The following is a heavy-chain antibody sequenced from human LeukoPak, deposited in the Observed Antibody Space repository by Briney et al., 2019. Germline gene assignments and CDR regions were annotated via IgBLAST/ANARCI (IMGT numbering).Heavy chain of an antibody. J-gene: IGHJ5*02. CDR3: ARGGGSSWYNA. Sequence: SETLSLTCAASGGSFSGYYWSWIRHPPGKGLEWIGEINHSGTTNYNASLKSQGTISVDTSKDQFSLKLRSVTAADTAVYYCARGGGSSWYNAWGQGTLVTVSS. V-gene: IGHV4-34*01. CDR2: INHSGTT. CDR1: GGSFSGYY. D-gene: IGHD6-13*01.